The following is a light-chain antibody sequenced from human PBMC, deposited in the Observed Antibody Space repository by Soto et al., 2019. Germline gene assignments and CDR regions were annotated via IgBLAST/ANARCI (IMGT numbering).Light chain of an antibody. CDR1: QSVSSN. Sequence: EIVMTQSPATLSVSPGERATLSCRASQSVSSNLAWYQQKPGQAPRLLIYGASTRATGIPARFSGSGSGTEFTLTISSLQSEDFATYYCLQHNTYPFTFGQGTKLDIK. CDR3: LQHNTYPFT. J-gene: IGKJ2*01. V-gene: IGKV3-15*01. CDR2: GAS.